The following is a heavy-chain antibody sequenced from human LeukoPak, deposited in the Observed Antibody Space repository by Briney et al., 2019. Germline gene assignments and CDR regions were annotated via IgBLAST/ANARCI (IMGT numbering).Heavy chain of an antibody. Sequence: GGSLRLSCAASGFTFSSYAMSWVRQAPGKGLEWVSLTYSGGSSYYADSVKGRFTISRDNSKNTLYLQMNSLRAEDTAVYYCARDNPICSGGSCYYAFDIWGQGTMVTVSS. J-gene: IGHJ3*02. CDR1: GFTFSSYA. CDR3: ARDNPICSGGSCYYAFDI. V-gene: IGHV3-66*01. CDR2: TYSGGSS. D-gene: IGHD2-15*01.